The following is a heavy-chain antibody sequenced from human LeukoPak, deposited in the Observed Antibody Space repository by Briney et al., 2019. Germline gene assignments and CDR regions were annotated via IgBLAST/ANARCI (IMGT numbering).Heavy chain of an antibody. D-gene: IGHD3-16*01. V-gene: IGHV3-23*01. CDR1: GSPISSYP. Sequence: GRSLRLSCAASGSPISSYPMHWVRQAPGEGLEWVSVISVSGDITYYADSVKGRFTISRDNSKNILYLQMNSLRAEGTAVYYCAKAVCGSSSCPSDAWGQGTLVTVSS. CDR2: ISVSGDIT. J-gene: IGHJ5*02. CDR3: AKAVCGSSSCPSDA.